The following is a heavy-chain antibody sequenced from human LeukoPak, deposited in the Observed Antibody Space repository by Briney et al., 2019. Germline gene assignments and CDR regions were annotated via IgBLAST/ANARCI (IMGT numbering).Heavy chain of an antibody. J-gene: IGHJ4*02. D-gene: IGHD6-19*01. Sequence: GGSLRLSCAASGFTFSNFWMNWVRQAPGKGLEWVANIKQDGSENDYVDSVKGRFTISRDNAKKSLDLQMNSLRAKDTAVYYCARERYSTGWYGAADYWGQGTLVTVSS. CDR3: ARERYSTGWYGAADY. CDR1: GFTFSNFW. CDR2: IKQDGSEN. V-gene: IGHV3-7*04.